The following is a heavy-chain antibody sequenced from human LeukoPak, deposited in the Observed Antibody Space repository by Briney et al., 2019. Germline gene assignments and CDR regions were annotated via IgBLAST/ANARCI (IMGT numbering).Heavy chain of an antibody. CDR3: ARHHDSYYYYYIDV. J-gene: IGHJ6*03. D-gene: IGHD1-14*01. CDR2: LYHSDSV. CDR1: GYSISNGYY. Sequence: SETLSLTCTVSGYSISNGYYWVWIRQPPGKGLEWIGSLYHSDSVYYNTALKSRVSMPVDTSKNQFSLKLSFVTAADTAVYYCARHHDSYYYYYIDVWGSGTTVTVSS. V-gene: IGHV4-38-2*02.